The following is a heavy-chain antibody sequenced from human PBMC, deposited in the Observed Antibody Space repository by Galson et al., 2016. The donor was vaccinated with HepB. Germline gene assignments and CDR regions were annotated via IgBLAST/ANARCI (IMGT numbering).Heavy chain of an antibody. J-gene: IGHJ6*02. CDR2: IYDRGST. CDR1: GGSISSYY. D-gene: IGHD2-21*01. V-gene: IGHV4-59*01. Sequence: SETLSLTCTVSGGSISSYYWSWIRQPPGKGLEWIGYIYDRGSTNYNPSLKSRVTISLDTSKNQFSLKLTSVTAADTAVYFCARIGEVAVNVFYYGLDVWGQGTTVTVSS. CDR3: ARIGEVAVNVFYYGLDV.